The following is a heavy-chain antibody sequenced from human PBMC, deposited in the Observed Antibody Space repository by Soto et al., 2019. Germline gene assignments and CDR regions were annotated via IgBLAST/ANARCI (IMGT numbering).Heavy chain of an antibody. V-gene: IGHV1-69*13. D-gene: IGHD1-26*01. Sequence: SVKVSCKASGCTFSSYAISWVRQAPGQGLEWMGGIIANFGTANYAQKFQGRVTITADESTSTAYMELSSLRSEDTAVYYCARGRVVGATLRFDYWGQGTLVTVSS. CDR2: IIANFGTA. J-gene: IGHJ4*02. CDR3: ARGRVVGATLRFDY. CDR1: GCTFSSYA.